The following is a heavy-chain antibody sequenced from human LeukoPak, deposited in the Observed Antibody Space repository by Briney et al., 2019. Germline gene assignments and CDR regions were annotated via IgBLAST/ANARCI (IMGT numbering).Heavy chain of an antibody. Sequence: ASVKVSCKASGYTFTGYYMHWVRQAPGQGLEWMGWINPNSGGTNYAQKFQGRVTMTRDTFISTAYMELSRLRSDDTAVYYCAREEVPAAIPVFGYWGQGTLVTFSS. D-gene: IGHD2-2*02. V-gene: IGHV1-2*02. CDR1: GYTFTGYY. J-gene: IGHJ4*02. CDR3: AREEVPAAIPVFGY. CDR2: INPNSGGT.